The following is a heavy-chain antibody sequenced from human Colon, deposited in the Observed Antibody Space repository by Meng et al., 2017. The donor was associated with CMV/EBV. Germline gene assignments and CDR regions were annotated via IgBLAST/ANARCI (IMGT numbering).Heavy chain of an antibody. J-gene: IGHJ6*02. D-gene: IGHD3-10*01. Sequence: SETLSLTCIVSGGSISSSNYYWGWIRQTAKGLEWIGSMDYGGSPYFHPSVRGRVDISMDTSKNQFYLSLTSVTAADTALYYCARTGNYYVSGNGAADVWGQGTTVTVSS. CDR2: MDYGGSP. CDR3: ARTGNYYVSGNGAADV. CDR1: GGSISSSNYY. V-gene: IGHV4-39*07.